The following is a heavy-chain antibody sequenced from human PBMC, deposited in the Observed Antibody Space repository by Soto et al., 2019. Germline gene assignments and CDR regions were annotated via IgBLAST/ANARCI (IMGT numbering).Heavy chain of an antibody. D-gene: IGHD2-2*01. CDR1: GYTFTGLC. CDR3: ARGGDCSSTSCYPWGTQFLFDY. Sequence: ASVKVSCKVSGYTFTGLCMHWVRQAPGKGLEWMGWISAYNGKTNYAQKLQGRVTMTTDTSTSTAYMELRSLRSDDTAVYYCARGGDCSSTSCYPWGTQFLFDYWGHGTLVTVSS. V-gene: IGHV1-18*01. CDR2: ISAYNGKT. J-gene: IGHJ4*01.